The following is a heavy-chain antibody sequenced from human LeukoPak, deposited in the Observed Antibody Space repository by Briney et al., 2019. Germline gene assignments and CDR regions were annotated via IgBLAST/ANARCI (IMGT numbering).Heavy chain of an antibody. CDR2: ITSDGSST. Sequence: GGSLRLSCAASGFTFSSTWMNWVRQGPGKGLEWVSRITSDGSSTIYADSVKGRFTISRDNAKNSLYLQMNSLRAEDTALYYCAKGGGEGKYFDYWGQGTLVTVSS. J-gene: IGHJ4*02. V-gene: IGHV3-74*01. CDR1: GFTFSSTW. CDR3: AKGGGEGKYFDY.